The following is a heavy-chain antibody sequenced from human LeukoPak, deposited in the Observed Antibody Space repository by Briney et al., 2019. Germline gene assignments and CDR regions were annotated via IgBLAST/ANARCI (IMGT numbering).Heavy chain of an antibody. CDR1: GFTFTRYD. D-gene: IGHD1-14*01. Sequence: GASVKVSCKASGFTFTRYDINWVRQASGQGLEWMGWMNPNNGNTGYAQKFQGRVTMTRDTYTSTAYMELRGLRPEDTAVYYCVRDAEGAGISVNFWFDPWGQGTLVTVSP. CDR3: VRDAEGAGISVNFWFDP. J-gene: IGHJ5*02. CDR2: MNPNNGNT. V-gene: IGHV1-8*01.